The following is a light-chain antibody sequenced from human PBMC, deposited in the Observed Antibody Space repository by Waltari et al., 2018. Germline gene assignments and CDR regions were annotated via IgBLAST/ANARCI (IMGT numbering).Light chain of an antibody. V-gene: IGLV4-69*01. CDR2: VNSDGSH. CDR1: SGHSTYA. Sequence: QVALTQSPSASASLGASVKLTCTLSSGHSTYAIAWHQQQPGKGPRYLMKVNSDGSHYKGDGIPARFSGSSSGPERYLIISSLQSEDEADYYCQSWGFASVAFGGGTKLTVV. CDR3: QSWGFASVA. J-gene: IGLJ2*01.